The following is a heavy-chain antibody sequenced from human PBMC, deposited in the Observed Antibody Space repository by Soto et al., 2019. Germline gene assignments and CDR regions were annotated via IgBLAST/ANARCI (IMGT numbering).Heavy chain of an antibody. CDR2: IHHSGST. V-gene: IGHV4-34*01. D-gene: IGHD3-3*02. CDR3: ARSLGIRSLLDY. CDR1: GGSFSGYY. Sequence: QVQLQQWGAGLLKPSETLSLTCAVYGGSFSGYYWSWIRQPPGKGLEWIGEIHHSGSTNYNPSLKSRXXIXVGXSKNQFSLKLSSVTAADTAVYYCARSLGIRSLLDYWGQGTLVTVSS. J-gene: IGHJ4*02.